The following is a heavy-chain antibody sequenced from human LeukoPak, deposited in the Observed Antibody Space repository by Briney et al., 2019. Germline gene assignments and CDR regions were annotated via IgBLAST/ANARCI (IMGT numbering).Heavy chain of an antibody. CDR1: GDSISGYY. J-gene: IGHJ4*02. Sequence: SETLSLTCTVSGDSISGYYWSWIRQPPGEGVEWIGSILFIGTTHYHPSRKRRATISLDTATKQISLKLSSVTAADTAVYYYARGGYGSGSFHYWGQGTLVTVSS. CDR2: ILFIGTT. V-gene: IGHV4-4*08. CDR3: ARGGYGSGSFHY. D-gene: IGHD3-10*01.